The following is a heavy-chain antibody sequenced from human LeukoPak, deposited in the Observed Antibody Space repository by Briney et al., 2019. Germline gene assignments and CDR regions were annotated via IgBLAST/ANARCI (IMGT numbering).Heavy chain of an antibody. CDR3: AWGGCLMTFGGVDY. Sequence: GGSLRLSCAASGFSLSRYDMHWVRQAPGKGLEWVAFIQDDAHDYYYGDSVRGRFTISRDNSKNMLSLQMNSLRAEDTAVYYCAWGGCLMTFGGVDYWGQGTLVTVSS. CDR1: GFSLSRYD. J-gene: IGHJ4*02. CDR2: IQDDAHDY. V-gene: IGHV3-30*02. D-gene: IGHD3-16*01.